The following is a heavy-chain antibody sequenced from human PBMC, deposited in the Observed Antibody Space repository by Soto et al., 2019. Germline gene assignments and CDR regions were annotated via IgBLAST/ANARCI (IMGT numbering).Heavy chain of an antibody. CDR2: IVVGSGNT. V-gene: IGHV1-58*01. Sequence: GASVKVSCKASGFTFTSSAVQWVRQARGQRLEWIGWIVVGSGNTNYAQKFQERVTITRDMSTSTAYMELSSLRSEDTAVYYCARNTYYDFWSGEGFDYYYGMDVWGQGTTVTVSS. D-gene: IGHD3-3*01. CDR1: GFTFTSSA. J-gene: IGHJ6*02. CDR3: ARNTYYDFWSGEGFDYYYGMDV.